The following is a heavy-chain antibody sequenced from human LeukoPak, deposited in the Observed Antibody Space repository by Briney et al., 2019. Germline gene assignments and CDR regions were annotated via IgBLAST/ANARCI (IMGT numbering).Heavy chain of an antibody. D-gene: IGHD3-16*01. CDR1: RFTFSSYS. V-gene: IGHV3-7*03. Sequence: GGSLRLSCAASRFTFSSYSMNWARQAPGKGLEWVASINPSGGVKYYVNSVKGRFTISRDNAKNSLYLQMSNLRAEDTAVYFCARGGGLDVWGQGATVTVSS. J-gene: IGHJ6*02. CDR2: INPSGGVK. CDR3: ARGGGLDV.